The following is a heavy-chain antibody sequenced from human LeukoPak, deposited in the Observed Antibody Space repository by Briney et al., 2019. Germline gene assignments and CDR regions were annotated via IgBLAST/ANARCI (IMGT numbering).Heavy chain of an antibody. V-gene: IGHV5-51*01. D-gene: IGHD3-22*01. CDR2: IYPGDSDT. J-gene: IGHJ4*02. CDR1: GYSFTSYW. CDR3: ARQASYYYDSSGYYPRSHPYYFDY. Sequence: GESLKISCKGSGYSFTSYWIGWVRQMPGKGLEWMGIIYPGDSDTRYSPSFQGQVTISADKSISTASLQWSSLKASDTAMYYCARQASYYYDSSGYYPRSHPYYFDYWGQGTLVTVSS.